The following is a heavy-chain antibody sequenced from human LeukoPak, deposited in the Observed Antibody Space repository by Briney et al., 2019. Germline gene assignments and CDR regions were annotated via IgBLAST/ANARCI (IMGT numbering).Heavy chain of an antibody. CDR2: ISGSGAIT. J-gene: IGHJ4*02. Sequence: GGSLRLSCAASRFIFSSYAMGWVRQAPGKGLEWVSSISGSGAITYYADSVKGRFTISRDNSKNTLSLRMNSLRAEDTAVYYCAKDGDYYDSDAYSSFFDYWGQGTLVTVSS. D-gene: IGHD3-22*01. V-gene: IGHV3-23*01. CDR3: AKDGDYYDSDAYSSFFDY. CDR1: RFIFSSYA.